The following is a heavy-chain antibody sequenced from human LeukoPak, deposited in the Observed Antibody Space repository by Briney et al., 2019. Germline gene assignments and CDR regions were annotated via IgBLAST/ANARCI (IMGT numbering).Heavy chain of an antibody. Sequence: SHTLSLTCAISGHSVSSNNAFWNWIRQSPSRGLEWLGRTYYRSKWYNDYAVSVKSRISVNSETSKNQFSLQLDSVTPEDTAVYYCARRGRVGVRGFEIWGQGILVTVSS. V-gene: IGHV6-1*01. D-gene: IGHD1-26*01. CDR2: TYYRSKWYN. J-gene: IGHJ4*02. CDR1: GHSVSSNNAF. CDR3: ARRGRVGVRGFEI.